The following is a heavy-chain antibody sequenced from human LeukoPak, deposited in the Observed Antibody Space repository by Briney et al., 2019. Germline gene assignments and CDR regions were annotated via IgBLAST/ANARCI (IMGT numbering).Heavy chain of an antibody. CDR1: GYTFTSYG. CDR2: ISGYNGNT. V-gene: IGHV1-18*01. Sequence: ASVKVSCKASGYTFTSYGISWVRQAPGQGLEWMGWISGYNGNTNYAQKLQGRVTMTTDTSTSTAYMELRSLRSGDTAVYYCARLTYDTSVYYYYYFYMDVWGKGTTVTISS. D-gene: IGHD3-22*01. CDR3: ARLTYDTSVYYYYYFYMDV. J-gene: IGHJ6*03.